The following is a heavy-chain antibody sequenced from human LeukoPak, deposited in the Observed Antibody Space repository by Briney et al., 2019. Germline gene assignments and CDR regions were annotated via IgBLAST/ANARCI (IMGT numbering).Heavy chain of an antibody. D-gene: IGHD3-9*01. CDR2: IRYDGSNK. V-gene: IGHV3-30*02. J-gene: IGHJ4*02. CDR3: ARVWYDILTGYVDY. CDR1: GFTFSSYG. Sequence: EGSLRLSCAASGFTFSSYGMHWVRQAPGKGLEWVAFIRYDGSNKYYADSVKGRFTISRDNSKNTLYLQMNSLRAEDTAVYYCARVWYDILTGYVDYWGQGTLVTVSS.